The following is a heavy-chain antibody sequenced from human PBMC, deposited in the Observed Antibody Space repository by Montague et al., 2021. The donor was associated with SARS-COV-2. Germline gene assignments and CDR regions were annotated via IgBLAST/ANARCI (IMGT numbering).Heavy chain of an antibody. Sequence: TLSLTCTVSGGSISSGGYYWSWIRQHPGKGLEWIGYIYYSGSTYYNPSLKSRVTISVDTSKNQFSLKLSSVTAADTAVYYSARASGKKTIFGVVISYFDYWGQGTLVTVSS. D-gene: IGHD3-3*01. J-gene: IGHJ4*02. CDR1: GGSISSGGYY. CDR2: IYYSGST. V-gene: IGHV4-31*03. CDR3: ARASGKKTIFGVVISYFDY.